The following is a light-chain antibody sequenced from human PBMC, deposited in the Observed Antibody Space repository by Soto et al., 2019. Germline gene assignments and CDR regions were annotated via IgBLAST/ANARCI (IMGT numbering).Light chain of an antibody. Sequence: DTILTQSPATLSLSPGERVTLSGRATQRVSNSLAWYQQKSGQAPRLLIYDASFRATGIPDRFSGSGSGTDFTLTISRLEPEDFAVYYCQQYGSSLGTFGQGTKVDIK. CDR1: QRVSNS. CDR2: DAS. J-gene: IGKJ1*01. CDR3: QQYGSSLGT. V-gene: IGKV3-20*01.